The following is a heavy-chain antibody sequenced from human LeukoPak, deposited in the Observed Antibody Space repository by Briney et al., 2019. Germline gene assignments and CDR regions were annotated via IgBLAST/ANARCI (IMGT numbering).Heavy chain of an antibody. J-gene: IGHJ3*02. D-gene: IGHD2-15*01. Sequence: GGSLRLSCAASGFTFSSYAMHWVRQAPGKGLEWVAVISYDGSNKYYADSVKGRFTISRDNSKNTLYLQMSSLRAEDTAVYYCARKGYLDAFDIWGQGTMVTVSS. CDR1: GFTFSSYA. CDR2: ISYDGSNK. V-gene: IGHV3-30-3*01. CDR3: ARKGYLDAFDI.